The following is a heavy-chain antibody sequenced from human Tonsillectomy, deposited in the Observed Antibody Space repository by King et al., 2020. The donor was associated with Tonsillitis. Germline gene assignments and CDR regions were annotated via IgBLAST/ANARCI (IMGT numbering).Heavy chain of an antibody. J-gene: IGHJ5*02. CDR1: GFTFSSYA. V-gene: IGHV3-23*04. CDR3: AKEGYDFWSGFALA. D-gene: IGHD3-3*01. CDR2: ISGSGGST. Sequence: VQLVESGGGLVQPGGSLRLSCAASGFTFSSYAMSWVRQAPGKGLEWVSAISGSGGSTYYADSVKGRFTISRDNSKNTLHLQMNSLRAEETALYYCAKEGYDFWSGFALAWGQGTLVTVSS.